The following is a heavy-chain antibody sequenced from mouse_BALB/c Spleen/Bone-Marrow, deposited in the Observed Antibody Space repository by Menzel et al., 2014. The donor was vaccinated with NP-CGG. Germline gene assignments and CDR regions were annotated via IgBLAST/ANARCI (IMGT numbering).Heavy chain of an antibody. CDR2: INPYNGDT. J-gene: IGHJ4*01. V-gene: IGHV1-20*02. Sequence: VQLQQSGPELVKPGASVKISCKASGYSFTGYFMNWVMQGHGKSLEWIGRINPYNGDTFYNQRFKGKATLTVDKSSSTAHMELRSLASEDSAVYYCARGGLLRAMDYWGQGTSVTVSS. D-gene: IGHD2-3*01. CDR3: ARGGLLRAMDY. CDR1: GYSFTGYF.